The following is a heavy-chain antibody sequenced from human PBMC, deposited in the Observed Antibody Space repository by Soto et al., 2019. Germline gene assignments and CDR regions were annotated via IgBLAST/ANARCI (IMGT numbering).Heavy chain of an antibody. Sequence: QVQLVESGGGVVQPGRSLRLSCAASGFTFSSYAMHWVRQAPGKGLEWVAVISYDGSNKYYADSVKGRFTISRDNSKNTLYMEMNRLRAEDTAVYYCAREGEYDYVWGSYHVDYWGQGTLVTVSS. CDR1: GFTFSSYA. V-gene: IGHV3-30-3*01. D-gene: IGHD3-16*01. CDR2: ISYDGSNK. J-gene: IGHJ4*02. CDR3: AREGEYDYVWGSYHVDY.